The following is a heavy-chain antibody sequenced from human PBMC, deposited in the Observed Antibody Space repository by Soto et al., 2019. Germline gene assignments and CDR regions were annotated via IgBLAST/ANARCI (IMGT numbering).Heavy chain of an antibody. CDR1: GYTFTDFY. D-gene: IGHD1-1*01. CDR3: ATGTNGTTGWYHP. V-gene: IGHV1-2*02. J-gene: IGHJ5*02. Sequence: QEQLVQSGTEVKKPGASVTGSCKSSGYTFTDFYLHWLRQAPGQGLEWVGWINPKTGDTKSSQKFQGRVTMSRDTSVSTAYIDLTSLTSDDTAMYYCATGTNGTTGWYHPWGQGTRVTVSS. CDR2: INPKTGDT.